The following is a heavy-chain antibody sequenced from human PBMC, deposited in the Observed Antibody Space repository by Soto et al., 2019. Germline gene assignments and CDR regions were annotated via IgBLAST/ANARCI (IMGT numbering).Heavy chain of an antibody. V-gene: IGHV3-7*01. CDR3: ARDSRYCSSTSCYKFTDY. CDR2: IKQDGSEK. D-gene: IGHD2-2*02. J-gene: IGHJ4*02. Sequence: GGSLRLCCAASGFTFSSYWMSWVRQAPGKGLEWVANIKQDGSEKYYVDSVKGRFTISRDNAKNSLYLQMNSLRAEDTAVYYCARDSRYCSSTSCYKFTDYWGQGTLVTVSS. CDR1: GFTFSSYW.